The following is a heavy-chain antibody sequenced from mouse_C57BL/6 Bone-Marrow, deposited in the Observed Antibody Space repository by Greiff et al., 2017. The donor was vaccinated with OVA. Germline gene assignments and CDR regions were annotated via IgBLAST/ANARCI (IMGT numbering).Heavy chain of an antibody. CDR3: ARRRSNWAWFAY. Sequence: QVQLKESGAELVKPGASVKISCKASGYAFSSYWMNWVKQRPGKGLEWIGQIYPGDGDTNYNGKFKGKATLTADKSSSTAYMQLSSLTSEDSAVYFCARRRSNWAWFAYWGQGTLVTVSA. J-gene: IGHJ3*01. CDR2: IYPGDGDT. D-gene: IGHD4-1*01. V-gene: IGHV1-80*01. CDR1: GYAFSSYW.